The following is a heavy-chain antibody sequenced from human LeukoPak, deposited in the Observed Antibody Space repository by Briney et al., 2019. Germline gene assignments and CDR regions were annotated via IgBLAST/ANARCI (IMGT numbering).Heavy chain of an antibody. Sequence: GASVKVSCKASGGTFSSYAISWVRQAPGQGLEWMGGIIPIFGTANYAQKFQGRVTITADKATSTAYMELSSLRSEDTAVYYCARLVVTAIPLPWGQGTLVTVSS. CDR2: IIPIFGTA. D-gene: IGHD2-21*02. CDR3: ARLVVTAIPLP. V-gene: IGHV1-69*06. CDR1: GGTFSSYA. J-gene: IGHJ5*02.